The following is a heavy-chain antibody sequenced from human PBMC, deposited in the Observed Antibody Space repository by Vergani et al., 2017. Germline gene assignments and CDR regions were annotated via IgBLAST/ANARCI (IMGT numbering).Heavy chain of an antibody. Sequence: EVQLVESGGGLVQPGGSLRLSCTASGFTFSNYWMQWARQAPGKGLMWVSRINSDGDSTSYADSVKGRFTISRDNAKNTLYLQMDSLRAEDTAVYYCARDGWELLDYFYYMDVWGKGTTVTVSS. CDR3: ARDGWELLDYFYYMDV. J-gene: IGHJ6*03. V-gene: IGHV3-74*01. D-gene: IGHD1-26*01. CDR1: GFTFSNYW. CDR2: INSDGDST.